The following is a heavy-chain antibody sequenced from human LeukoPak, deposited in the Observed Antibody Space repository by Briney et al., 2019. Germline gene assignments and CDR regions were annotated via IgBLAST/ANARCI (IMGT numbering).Heavy chain of an antibody. J-gene: IGHJ5*02. CDR1: GGSISSYY. V-gene: IGHV4-59*01. Sequence: PSETLSLTCTVSGGSISSYYWSWIRQPPGKGLEWIGYIYYSGSTNYNPSLKSRVTISVDTSKNQFSLKLSSMTAADTAVYYCARAPVNYDFWSGYSDNNWFDPWGQGTLVTVSS. CDR2: IYYSGST. D-gene: IGHD3-3*01. CDR3: ARAPVNYDFWSGYSDNNWFDP.